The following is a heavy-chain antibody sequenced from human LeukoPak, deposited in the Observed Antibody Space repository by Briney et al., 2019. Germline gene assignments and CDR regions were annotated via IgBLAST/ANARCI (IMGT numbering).Heavy chain of an antibody. CDR2: ISSSGSTM. J-gene: IGHJ6*04. V-gene: IGHV3-48*03. Sequence: GGSLRLSCAASGFTFSSYEMNWVRQAPGKGLEWVSYISSSGSTMYYADSVKGRFTISRDNAKNSLYLQMNSLRAEDTAVYYCARDSDGSGSYRPVYYYYGMDVWGKGTTVTVSS. CDR3: ARDSDGSGSYRPVYYYYGMDV. D-gene: IGHD3-10*01. CDR1: GFTFSSYE.